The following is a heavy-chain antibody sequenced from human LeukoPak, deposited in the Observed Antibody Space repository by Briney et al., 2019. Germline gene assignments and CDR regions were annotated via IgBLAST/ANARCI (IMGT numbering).Heavy chain of an antibody. V-gene: IGHV3-43*02. CDR3: AKELEYFQH. CDR2: ISRDGGST. J-gene: IGHJ1*01. Sequence: GGSLRLSCAASGFTFDDYAMHWVRQAPGKGLEWVSLISRDGGSTYYAVSVKGRFTISRDNGKNSLYLQMNSLRPEDTALYYCAKELEYFQHWGQGTLVTVSS. CDR1: GFTFDDYA.